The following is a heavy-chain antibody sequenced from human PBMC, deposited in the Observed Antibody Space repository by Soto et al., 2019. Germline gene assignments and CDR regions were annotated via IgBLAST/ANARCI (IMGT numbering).Heavy chain of an antibody. CDR3: ARDFHYDLSGEATR. V-gene: IGHV1-69*08. J-gene: IGHJ4*02. Sequence: QVQLVQSGAEVKKPGSSVKVSCKASGGTFSSYTISWVRQAPGQGLEWMGKIIPILGTANYGQKFQGRVTITADKTTTTAYMERSSMRSEDTAVYYCARDFHYDLSGEATRWGQGTLVTVSS. D-gene: IGHD3-10*02. CDR2: IIPILGTA. CDR1: GGTFSSYT.